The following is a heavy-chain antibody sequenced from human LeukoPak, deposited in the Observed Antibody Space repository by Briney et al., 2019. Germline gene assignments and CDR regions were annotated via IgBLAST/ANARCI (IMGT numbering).Heavy chain of an antibody. CDR1: GFTFSSYG. Sequence: GGSLRLSCAASGFTFSSYGMHWVRQAPGKGLEWVAVISYDGSNKYYADSVKGRFTISRDNSKNTLYLQMNSLRAEDTAVYYCARVPDWFGESYYFDYWGQGTLVTVSS. CDR2: ISYDGSNK. D-gene: IGHD3-10*01. CDR3: ARVPDWFGESYYFDY. V-gene: IGHV3-30*03. J-gene: IGHJ4*02.